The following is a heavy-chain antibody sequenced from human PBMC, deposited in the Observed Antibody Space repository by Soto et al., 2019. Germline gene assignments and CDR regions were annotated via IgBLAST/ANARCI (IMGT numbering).Heavy chain of an antibody. CDR2: INSRSVYI. Sequence: EVQLVESGGGLVKPGESLTLSCAASGFPFSIYSMDWVRQAPGKGLEWVSSINSRSVYIYYADSVRGRFTISRDNAKNSLYLQMSILGTEDTGVYFCARGDMLGTDAYGMDVGGQGTTVTVSS. J-gene: IGHJ6*02. V-gene: IGHV3-21*02. CDR3: ARGDMLGTDAYGMDV. CDR1: GFPFSIYS. D-gene: IGHD1-1*01.